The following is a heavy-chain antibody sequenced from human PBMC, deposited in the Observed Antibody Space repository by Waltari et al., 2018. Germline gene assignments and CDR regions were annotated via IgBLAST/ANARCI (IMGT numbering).Heavy chain of an antibody. V-gene: IGHV4-34*01. CDR2: INHSGST. J-gene: IGHJ4*02. D-gene: IGHD5-12*01. Sequence: QVQLQQWGAGLLKPSETLSLTCAVYGGSFSGYYWSWIRQPPGKGLEWIGEINHSGSTNYNPSLNSRVTISVDTSKNQFSLKLSSVTAADTAVYYCARGGKYSGYEWWGQGTLVTVSS. CDR1: GGSFSGYY. CDR3: ARGGKYSGYEW.